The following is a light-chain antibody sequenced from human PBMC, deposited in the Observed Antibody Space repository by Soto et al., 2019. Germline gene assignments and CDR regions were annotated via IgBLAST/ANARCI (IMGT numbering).Light chain of an antibody. CDR1: QSISSSY. CDR2: DAS. V-gene: IGKV3-20*01. Sequence: EMVLTQSPGTLSLSPGERATLSCRASQSISSSYLAWYQQKPGQAPRLLIYDASSRATGIPDRFSGSGSGTDFTLTISRLEPEDFAMYYCQQYVSTPPAFGQGTKVDIK. CDR3: QQYVSTPPA. J-gene: IGKJ1*01.